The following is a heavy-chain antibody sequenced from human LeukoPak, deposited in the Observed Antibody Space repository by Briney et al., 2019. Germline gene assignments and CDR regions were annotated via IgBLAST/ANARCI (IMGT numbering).Heavy chain of an antibody. CDR3: ARGLGYSGYDFGY. CDR1: GFTVSGNY. V-gene: IGHV3-66*01. J-gene: IGHJ4*02. CDR2: VYSGGST. D-gene: IGHD5-12*01. Sequence: PRGSLRLFCAASGFTVSGNYMGWVRQAPGKGLEWVSVVYSGGSTDYGDSVKGRFTISRDNSKNTLYLQMNSLRVEDTAVYYCARGLGYSGYDFGYWGQGTLVTVSS.